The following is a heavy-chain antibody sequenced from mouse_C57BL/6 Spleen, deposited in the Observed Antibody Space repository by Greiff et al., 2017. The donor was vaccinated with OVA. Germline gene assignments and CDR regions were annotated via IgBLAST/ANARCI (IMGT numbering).Heavy chain of an antibody. V-gene: IGHV5-17*01. CDR3: ARDYGSSYGY. CDR2: ISSGSSTI. Sequence: EVMLVESGGGLVKPGGSLKLSCAASGFTFSDYGMHWVSQAPEKGLEWVAYISSGSSTIYYADTVKGRFTISRDNAKNTLFLQMTSLRSEDTAMYYCARDYGSSYGYWGQGTTLTVSS. D-gene: IGHD1-1*01. CDR1: GFTFSDYG. J-gene: IGHJ2*01.